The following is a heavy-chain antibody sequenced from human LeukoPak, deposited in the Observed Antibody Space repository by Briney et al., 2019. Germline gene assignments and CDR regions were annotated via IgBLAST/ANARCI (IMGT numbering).Heavy chain of an antibody. J-gene: IGHJ6*03. CDR3: ARGRVLWFGESDYYYYYMDV. CDR2: MNPNSGNT. D-gene: IGHD3-10*01. CDR1: GYTFTSYD. Sequence: ASVKVSCKASGYTFTSYDINWVRHATGQGLEWMGWMNPNSGNTGYAQKFQGRVTMTRNTSISTAYIELSSLRSEDTAVYYCARGRVLWFGESDYYYYYMDVWGKGTTVTVPS. V-gene: IGHV1-8*01.